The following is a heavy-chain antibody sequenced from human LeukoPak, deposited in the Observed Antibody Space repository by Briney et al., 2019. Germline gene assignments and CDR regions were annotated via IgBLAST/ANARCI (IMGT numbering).Heavy chain of an antibody. CDR1: GFTFSGYS. V-gene: IGHV3-21*01. CDR2: ISSSSSYI. J-gene: IGHJ4*02. D-gene: IGHD3-22*01. CDR3: ARDLNDYYSYYFDY. Sequence: GGSQSLSRAASGFTFSGYSLNWVRQAPGKGLEWVSSISSSSSYIYYADSVKGRFTNSRDNAKNSLDLQMNSLRAEDSAVYYCARDLNDYYSYYFDYWGQTILVTVSS.